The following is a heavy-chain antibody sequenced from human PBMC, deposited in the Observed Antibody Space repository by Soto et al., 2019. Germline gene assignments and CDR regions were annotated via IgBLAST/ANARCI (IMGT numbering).Heavy chain of an antibody. Sequence: APGKVSCKASGYTFTSYRISCVRQAPGQGLEWMGWISTYNGHTNDAQKLQGRVTMTKDTSPSTAYMPLRSLRSAVTAVYHCARRDYPLDYWGQGTLVTVSS. D-gene: IGHD4-17*01. J-gene: IGHJ4*02. V-gene: IGHV1-18*01. CDR1: GYTFTSYR. CDR2: ISTYNGHT. CDR3: ARRDYPLDY.